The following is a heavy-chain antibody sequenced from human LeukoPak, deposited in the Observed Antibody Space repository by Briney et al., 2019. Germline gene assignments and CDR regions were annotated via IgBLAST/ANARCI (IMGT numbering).Heavy chain of an antibody. J-gene: IGHJ5*02. D-gene: IGHD2-21*01. CDR3: ARDGVEFYNWFDP. CDR1: GFTFSTYA. V-gene: IGHV3-30*04. CDR2: ISNDGSNK. Sequence: GGSLRLSCAASGFTFSTYAMHWVRLAPGKGLEWVAIISNDGSNKYYADSVKGRFTISRDNSKNTLYLQMNSLRAEDTAVYYCARDGVEFYNWFDPWGQGTLVTVSS.